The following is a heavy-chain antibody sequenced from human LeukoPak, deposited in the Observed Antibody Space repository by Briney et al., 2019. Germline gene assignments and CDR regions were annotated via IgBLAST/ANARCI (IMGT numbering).Heavy chain of an antibody. D-gene: IGHD3-3*01. Sequence: SETLSLTCTVSRGSISSYYWSWIRQPPGKGLEWIGYIDNSGNTNSNPSLKSRVTMSVDTSKNQFSLKLSSVIAADTAVYYCARGRITIFGVVIPHFDNWGQGALVTVSS. J-gene: IGHJ4*02. CDR3: ARGRITIFGVVIPHFDN. CDR1: RGSISSYY. V-gene: IGHV4-59*01. CDR2: IDNSGNT.